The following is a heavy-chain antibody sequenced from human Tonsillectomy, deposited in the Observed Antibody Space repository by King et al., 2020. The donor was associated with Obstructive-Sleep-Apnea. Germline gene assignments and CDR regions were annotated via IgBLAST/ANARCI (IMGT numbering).Heavy chain of an antibody. V-gene: IGHV4-59*08. CDR3: ARHRGVEDYGGYGDYFDY. J-gene: IGHJ4*02. CDR2: MFYSGNT. CDR1: ADSISNYY. D-gene: IGHD5-12*01. Sequence: VQLQESGPGLVKPSETLSLTCTVSADSISNYYWSWIRQPPGKGLEWIGYMFYSGNTNYNPSLKSRVTISVDTSKFQFSLSLNSVTAADTAIYYCARHRGVEDYGGYGDYFDYWGQGTLVTVSS.